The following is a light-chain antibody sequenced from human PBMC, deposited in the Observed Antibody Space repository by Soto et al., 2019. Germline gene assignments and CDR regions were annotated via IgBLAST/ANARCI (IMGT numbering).Light chain of an antibody. CDR1: QSVRSSY. J-gene: IGKJ2*01. Sequence: EIVLTQSPGTLSLSPGEKATLSCRASQSVRSSYLAWYQQKPGQAPRLLIYGASSRATGIPDRFSGSGSGTDFTLTISRLEPEDVAVYYCQQFGSSIPHTFGQGTKLEIK. CDR2: GAS. CDR3: QQFGSSIPHT. V-gene: IGKV3-20*01.